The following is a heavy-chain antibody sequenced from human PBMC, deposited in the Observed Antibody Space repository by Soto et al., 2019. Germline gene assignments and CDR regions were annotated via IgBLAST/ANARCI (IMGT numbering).Heavy chain of an antibody. D-gene: IGHD6-6*01. Sequence: ETLCRTGSIYSGSFSGYYWSWIRQPPGKGLEWIGEISQSGNTNYSPSLKSRVSISIDTSKKQFSLNLASVSAADTAVYYCARAPKVSGSSQTRPDFWGQGTLVTVSS. CDR2: ISQSGNT. CDR3: ARAPKVSGSSQTRPDF. CDR1: SGSFSGYY. V-gene: IGHV4-34*01. J-gene: IGHJ4*02.